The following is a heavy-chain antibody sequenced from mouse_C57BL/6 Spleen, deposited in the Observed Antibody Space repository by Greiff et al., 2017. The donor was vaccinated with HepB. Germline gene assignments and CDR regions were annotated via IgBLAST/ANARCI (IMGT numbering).Heavy chain of an antibody. V-gene: IGHV1-50*01. CDR2: IDPSDSYT. CDR1: GYTFPSYW. CDR3: ARAYYSNYHAMDY. Sequence: VQLQQPGAELVKPGASVKLSCKASGYTFPSYWMQWVKQRPGQGLEWIGEIDPSDSYTNYNQKFKGKATLTVDTSSSTAYLQLSSLTSEDSAVYYWARAYYSNYHAMDYWGQGTAVTGSA. D-gene: IGHD2-5*01. J-gene: IGHJ4*01.